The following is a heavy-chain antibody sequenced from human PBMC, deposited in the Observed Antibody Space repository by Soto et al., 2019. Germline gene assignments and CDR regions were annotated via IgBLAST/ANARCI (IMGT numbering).Heavy chain of an antibody. D-gene: IGHD6-6*01. V-gene: IGHV1-18*01. CDR3: ARGRDGDY. CDR1: GYTFTSYG. J-gene: IGHJ4*02. Sequence: QVHLVQSGAEVKKPGASVKVSCKCSGYTFTSYGITWVRQAPGQGLEWMGWISAHNGNTNYAQKLQGRVTVTRDTSTSTVYMELRSLRSDDTAVYYWARGRDGDYWGQGALVTVSS. CDR2: ISAHNGNT.